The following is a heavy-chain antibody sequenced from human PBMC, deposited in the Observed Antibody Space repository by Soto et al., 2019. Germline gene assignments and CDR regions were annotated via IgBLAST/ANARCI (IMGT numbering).Heavy chain of an antibody. CDR3: ARDYEFGFDI. CDR1: AFTLSSYW. CDR2: IKPDGSEK. V-gene: IGHV3-7*01. J-gene: IGHJ3*02. D-gene: IGHD3-22*01. Sequence: EVQLVESGGGLVQPGGSLRLSCEASAFTLSSYWMSWVRQAPGKGLEWVANIKPDGSEKYYVDSVKGRFTISRDNTKKSLYLQMSTLSHEDTAIYYCARDYEFGFDIWGQGTLVTVSS.